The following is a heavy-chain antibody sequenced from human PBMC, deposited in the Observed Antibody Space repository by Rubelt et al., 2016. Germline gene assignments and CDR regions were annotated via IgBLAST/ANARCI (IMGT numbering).Heavy chain of an antibody. J-gene: IGHJ5*02. D-gene: IGHD2-2*01. CDR1: GYSISSGSY. Sequence: QVQLQESGPGLVKPSETLSLTCTVSGYSISSGSYWGWIRTPPGTGLEWIGRSFYSWSTYYNPSAESAVNSVLERSRNQFSLRGGSVTAADTAGYYWGRRGYCSSTRCYRFDPWGQGTLVTVSS. CDR2: SFYSWST. V-gene: IGHV4-38-2*02. CDR3: GRRGYCSSTRCYRFDP.